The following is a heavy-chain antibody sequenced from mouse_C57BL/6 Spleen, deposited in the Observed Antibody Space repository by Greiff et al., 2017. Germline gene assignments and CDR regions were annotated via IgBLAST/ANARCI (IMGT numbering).Heavy chain of an antibody. CDR1: GYTFTSYW. CDR2: INPSSGYT. V-gene: IGHV1-7*01. D-gene: IGHD2-4*01. Sequence: QVQLQQSGAELAKPGASVKLSCKASGYTFTSYWMHWVKKRPGQGLEWIGYINPSSGYTKYNQKFKDKATLTADKSSCTAYKQLSRLTYGDSAVYYCARGGDYDMFAYWGQGTLVTVSA. CDR3: ARGGDYDMFAY. J-gene: IGHJ3*01.